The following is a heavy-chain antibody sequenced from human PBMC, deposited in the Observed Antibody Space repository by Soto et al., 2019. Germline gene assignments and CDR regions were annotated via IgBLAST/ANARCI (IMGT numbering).Heavy chain of an antibody. CDR2: IKEDGSEK. V-gene: IGHV3-7*01. CDR1: GFTFSNYW. D-gene: IGHD5-12*01. J-gene: IGHJ3*02. CDR3: ARTNRLGLPDALDI. Sequence: GGSLRLSCTASGFTFSNYWMTWVRQAPGKGLEWVANIKEDGSEKYSVDPVKGRFTISRDNAKNSLYLQMNSLRAEDKDLYYCARTNRLGLPDALDIWGQGTMVTVSS.